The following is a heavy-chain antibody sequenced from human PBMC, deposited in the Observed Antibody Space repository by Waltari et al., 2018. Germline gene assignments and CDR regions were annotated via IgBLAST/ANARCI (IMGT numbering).Heavy chain of an antibody. CDR2: IDENGISI. J-gene: IGHJ4*02. V-gene: IGHV3-74*01. CDR1: GFGFSAYW. Sequence: EVQLVESGGGLVQPGGSLRLSGAAAGFGFSAYWMHWVRQSPGKGLEWVSRIDENGISITYVDSVQGRFTTSRDNAKNTLYLQMNSLRAEDSAVYYCTRDLYRGSDHWGRGTLVSVSS. D-gene: IGHD3-10*01. CDR3: TRDLYRGSDH.